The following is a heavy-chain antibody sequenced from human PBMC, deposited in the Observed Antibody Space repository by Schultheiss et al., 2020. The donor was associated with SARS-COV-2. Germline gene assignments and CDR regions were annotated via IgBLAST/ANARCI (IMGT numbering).Heavy chain of an antibody. CDR3: ARGWGYSYGAQAYFDY. CDR1: GFSLSTSGVG. CDR2: IYHSGST. Sequence: SGPTLVKPTQTLTLTCTFSGFSLSTSGVGVGWIRQPPGKGLEWIGEIYHSGSTNYNPSLKSRVTISVDKSKNQFSLKLSSVTAADTAVYYCARGWGYSYGAQAYFDYWGQGTLVTVSS. J-gene: IGHJ4*02. V-gene: IGHV4-4*02. D-gene: IGHD5-18*01.